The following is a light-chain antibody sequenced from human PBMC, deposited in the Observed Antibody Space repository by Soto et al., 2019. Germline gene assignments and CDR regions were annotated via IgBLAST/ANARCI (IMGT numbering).Light chain of an antibody. V-gene: IGKV3-20*01. CDR2: GAS. CDR3: QQYGSSLWT. CDR1: QSVSSSY. Sequence: EIVLTQYPGTLSLSPGERATLSCRASQSVSSSYLAWYQQKPGQAPRLLIYGASNSATGIPDRFSGSGSGTDFTLTISRLEPEDFAVYYCQQYGSSLWTFGQGTKVDIK. J-gene: IGKJ1*01.